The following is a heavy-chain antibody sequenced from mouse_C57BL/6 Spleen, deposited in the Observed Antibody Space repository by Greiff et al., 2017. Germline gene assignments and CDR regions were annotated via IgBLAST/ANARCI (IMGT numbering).Heavy chain of an antibody. CDR1: GYTFTSYW. Sequence: QVQLQQPGAELVKPGASVKLSCKASGYTFTSYWMQWVKQRPGQGLEWIGEIDPSDSYTNYNQKFKGKATLTVDTSSSTAYLQLSSLTSEDSAVYYCARGLTGWYVGVWGTGTTVTVSS. V-gene: IGHV1-50*01. CDR2: IDPSDSYT. D-gene: IGHD1-1*01. J-gene: IGHJ1*03. CDR3: ARGLTGWYVGV.